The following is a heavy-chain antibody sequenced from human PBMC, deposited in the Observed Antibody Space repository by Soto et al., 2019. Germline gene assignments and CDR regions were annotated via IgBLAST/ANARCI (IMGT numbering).Heavy chain of an antibody. CDR2: IIPIFGTT. V-gene: IGHV1-69*01. CDR1: GGTLNNYA. Sequence: QVQLVQSGAEVKKPGSSVNVSCKASGGTLNNYAISWVRQAPGQGLEWMGGIIPIFGTTNYAQKFKGRVTITADESTNTAYMELSSLTSDDEAIYYVAQRGECYGGDCYSHWFFDLWGRGTIVSVTS. CDR3: AQRGECYGGDCYSHWFFDL. D-gene: IGHD2-21*02. J-gene: IGHJ2*01.